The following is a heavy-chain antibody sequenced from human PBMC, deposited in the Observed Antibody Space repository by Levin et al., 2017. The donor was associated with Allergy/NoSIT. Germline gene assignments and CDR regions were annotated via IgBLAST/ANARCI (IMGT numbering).Heavy chain of an antibody. CDR3: ARGGVREVPAAIRPPGGWFDP. V-gene: IGHV4-30-4*01. CDR1: GGSISSGDYY. CDR2: IYYSGST. D-gene: IGHD2-2*02. J-gene: IGHJ5*02. Sequence: SETLSLTCTVSGGSISSGDYYWSWIRQPPGKGLEWIGYIYYSGSTYYNPSLKSRVTISVDTSKNQFSLKLSSVTAADTAVYYCARGGVREVPAAIRPPGGWFDPWGQGTLVTVSS.